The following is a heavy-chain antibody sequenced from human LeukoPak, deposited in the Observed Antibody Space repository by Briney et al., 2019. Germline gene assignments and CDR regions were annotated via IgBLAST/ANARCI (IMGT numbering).Heavy chain of an antibody. CDR2: INPNSGGT. J-gene: IGHJ1*01. V-gene: IGHV1-2*04. Sequence: GASVKVSCKASGYTFTGYYMHWVRQAPGQGLEWMGWINPNSGGTNYAQKFQGWVTMTRDTSISTAYMELSRLRSDDTAVYYCARGPDYGDYEYFQHWGQGTLVTVSS. CDR3: ARGPDYGDYEYFQH. D-gene: IGHD4-17*01. CDR1: GYTFTGYY.